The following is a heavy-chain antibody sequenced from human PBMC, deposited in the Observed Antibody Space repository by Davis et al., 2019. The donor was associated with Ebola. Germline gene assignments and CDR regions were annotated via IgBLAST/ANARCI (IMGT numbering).Heavy chain of an antibody. Sequence: FTFSRDNAKNSLYLQMNSLRAEDTAVYYCARYYDTLTGSYDYWGQGTLVTVSS. V-gene: IGHV3-11*03. D-gene: IGHD3-9*01. J-gene: IGHJ4*02. CDR3: ARYYDTLTGSYDY.